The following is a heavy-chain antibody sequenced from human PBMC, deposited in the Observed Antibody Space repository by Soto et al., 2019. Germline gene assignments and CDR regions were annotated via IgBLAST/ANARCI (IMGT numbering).Heavy chain of an antibody. CDR2: IYYSGST. CDR3: ARDFLVLYYYGSGRFDGMDV. D-gene: IGHD3-10*01. J-gene: IGHJ6*02. V-gene: IGHV4-30-4*01. Sequence: TSETLSLTCTVSGGSISSGDYYWSWIRQPPGKGLEWIGYIYYSGSTYYNPSLKSRVTISVDTSKNQFSLKLSSVTAADTAVYYCARDFLVLYYYGSGRFDGMDVWGQGTTVTVSS. CDR1: GGSISSGDYY.